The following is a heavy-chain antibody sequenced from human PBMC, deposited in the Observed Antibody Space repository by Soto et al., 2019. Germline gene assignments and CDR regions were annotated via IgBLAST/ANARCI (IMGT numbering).Heavy chain of an antibody. D-gene: IGHD3-10*01. J-gene: IGHJ4*02. V-gene: IGHV1-18*01. CDR3: AKDSRITMVRGVVIPPGY. CDR2: ISAYNGNT. CDR1: GYTFTSYG. Sequence: ASVKVSCKASGYTFTSYGISWVRQAPGQGLEWMGWISAYNGNTNYAQKLQGRVTMTEDTSTDTAYLEVRSLRSEDTAVYYCAKDSRITMVRGVVIPPGYWGQGTLVTVSS.